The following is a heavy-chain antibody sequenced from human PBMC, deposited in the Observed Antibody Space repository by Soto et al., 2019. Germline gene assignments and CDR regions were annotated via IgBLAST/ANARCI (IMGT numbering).Heavy chain of an antibody. V-gene: IGHV1-69*06. J-gene: IGHJ3*02. CDR3: ARDRNSGSRPGAFDI. CDR1: GGTFSSYA. D-gene: IGHD1-26*01. Sequence: ASVKVSCKASGGTFSSYAISWVRQAPGQGLEWMGGIIPIFGTANYAQKFQGRVTITADKSTSTAYMELSSLRSEDTAVYYCARDRNSGSRPGAFDIWGQGTMVTVSS. CDR2: IIPIFGTA.